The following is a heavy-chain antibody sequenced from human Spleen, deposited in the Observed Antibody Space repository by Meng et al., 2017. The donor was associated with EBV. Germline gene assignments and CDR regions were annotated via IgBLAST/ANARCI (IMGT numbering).Heavy chain of an antibody. V-gene: IGHV4-34*01. D-gene: IGHD2/OR15-2a*01. J-gene: IGHJ4*02. Sequence: QVQLQQWGVRLLKPAETPSLTCAGYGGSFSDYYWPWIRQPPGMGLEWIGEINHSGITSYNPSLRSRVSISVDTSKNQFSLKLTSVTAADTAVYYCASNIKVPRYWGQGTLVTVSS. CDR3: ASNIKVPRY. CDR2: INHSGIT. CDR1: GGSFSDYY.